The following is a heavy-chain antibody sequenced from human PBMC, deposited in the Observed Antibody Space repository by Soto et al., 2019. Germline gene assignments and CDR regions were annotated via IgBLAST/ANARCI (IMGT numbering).Heavy chain of an antibody. V-gene: IGHV5-10-1*01. J-gene: IGHJ6*02. CDR1: GYSFTSYW. D-gene: IGHD6-13*01. CDR2: IDPIKSNT. Sequence: GESLKILRDNSGYSFTSYWINWVRQRPGRGAGWMGRIDPIKSNTDYSPTFQGHVTISADKSTNTAYLHWSSLKVSDTTIYYCARYSSSYGYYYSLYVWGQGTTVTVSS. CDR3: ARYSSSYGYYYSLYV.